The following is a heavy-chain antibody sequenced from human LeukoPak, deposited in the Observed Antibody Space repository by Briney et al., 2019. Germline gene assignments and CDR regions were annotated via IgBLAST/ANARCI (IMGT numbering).Heavy chain of an antibody. J-gene: IGHJ5*02. Sequence: ASVKVSCKASGYTFIGYYMHWVRQAPGQGLEWMGWINPNSGATNYARNFQGRVTMTRDTSITTTYMELSSLTSDDTAVYYCARENWFDTWGQGTLVTVSS. CDR1: GYTFIGYY. V-gene: IGHV1-2*02. CDR3: ARENWFDT. CDR2: INPNSGAT.